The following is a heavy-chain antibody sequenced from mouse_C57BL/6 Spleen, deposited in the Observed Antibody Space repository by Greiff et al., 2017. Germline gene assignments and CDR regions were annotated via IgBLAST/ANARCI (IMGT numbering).Heavy chain of an antibody. J-gene: IGHJ3*01. D-gene: IGHD1-1*01. CDR3: ARDGSSLFAY. V-gene: IGHV1-42*01. CDR2: INPSTGGT. CDR1: GYSFTGYY. Sequence: VQLKQSGPELVKPGASVKLSCKASGYSFTGYYMNWVKQSPEKSLEWIGEINPSTGGTTYNQKFKAKATLTGDKSSSTAYMQLKSLTSEDSAVYYCARDGSSLFAYWGQGTLVTVSA.